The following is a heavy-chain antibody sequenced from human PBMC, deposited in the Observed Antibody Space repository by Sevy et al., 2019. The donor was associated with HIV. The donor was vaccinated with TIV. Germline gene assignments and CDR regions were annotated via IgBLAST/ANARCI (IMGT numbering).Heavy chain of an antibody. CDR1: GYNFNNYY. V-gene: IGHV1-46*02. CDR2: INPTSSST. CDR3: ARGDGTGRCFDS. J-gene: IGHJ4*02. Sequence: ASVKVSCKASGYNFNNYYIHWVRQAPEQGLQWMGVINPTSSSTYYPPKFQGRVTMTRDTSTSKVSLDLSSLRSEDTAVYYCARGDGTGRCFDSWGQGTLVTVSS. D-gene: IGHD1-26*01.